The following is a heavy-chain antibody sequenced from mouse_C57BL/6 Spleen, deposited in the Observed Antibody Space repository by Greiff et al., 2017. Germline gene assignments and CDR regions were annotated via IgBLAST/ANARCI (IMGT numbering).Heavy chain of an antibody. D-gene: IGHD2-4*01. CDR3: ARDGLPYWYFDV. V-gene: IGHV5-16*01. CDR1: GFTFSDYY. CDR2: INYDGSST. Sequence: EVMLVESEGGLVQPGSSMKLSCTASGFTFSDYYMAWVRQVPEKGLEWVANINYDGSSTYYLDSLKSRFIISRDNAKNILYLQMSSLKSEDTATYYCARDGLPYWYFDVWGTGTTVTVSS. J-gene: IGHJ1*03.